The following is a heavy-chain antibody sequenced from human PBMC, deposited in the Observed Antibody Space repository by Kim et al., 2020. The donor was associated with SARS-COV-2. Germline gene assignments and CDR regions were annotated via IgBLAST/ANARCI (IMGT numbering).Heavy chain of an antibody. V-gene: IGHV4-61*02. CDR2: IYTSGST. J-gene: IGHJ6*02. D-gene: IGHD2-15*01. CDR3: ARDNCSGGSCYQDLPRYYYYGMDV. Sequence: SETLSLTCTVSGGSISSGSYYWSWIRQPAGKGLEWIVRIYTSGSTNYNPSLKSRVTISVDTSKNQFSLKLSSVTAADTAVYYCARDNCSGGSCYQDLPRYYYYGMDVWGQGTTVTVSS. CDR1: GGSISSGSYY.